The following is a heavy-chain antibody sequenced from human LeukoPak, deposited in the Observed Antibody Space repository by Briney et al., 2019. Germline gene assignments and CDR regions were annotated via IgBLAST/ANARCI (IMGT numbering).Heavy chain of an antibody. D-gene: IGHD2-21*01. J-gene: IGHJ4*02. CDR2: ISGSGGRT. Sequence: PGGSLRLSCVVSGFTFSSYAMSWVRQAPGQGLEWVSAISGSGGRTYYADSVKGRFTISKDNSKNTLYLQMNSLRAEDTAVYYCAKGIYTIYFDYWGQGTLVTVSS. CDR1: GFTFSSYA. CDR3: AKGIYTIYFDY. V-gene: IGHV3-23*01.